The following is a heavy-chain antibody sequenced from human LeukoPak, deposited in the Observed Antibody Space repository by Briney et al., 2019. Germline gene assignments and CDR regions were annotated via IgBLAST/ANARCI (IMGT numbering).Heavy chain of an antibody. V-gene: IGHV4-61*02. CDR2: IYTSGST. Sequence: SETLSLTCTVSGASISSGSYYWSWIRQPAGKGLEWIGRIYTSGSTNYNPSLKSRVTMSVDTSKNQFSLKLSSVTAADTAVYYCAREGRHWVYYYYYMNVWGKGTTVTISS. CDR3: AREGRHWVYYYYYMNV. J-gene: IGHJ6*03. CDR1: GASISSGSYY. D-gene: IGHD3-16*01.